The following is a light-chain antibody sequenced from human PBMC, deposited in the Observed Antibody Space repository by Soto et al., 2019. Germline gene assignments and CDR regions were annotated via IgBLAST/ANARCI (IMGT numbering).Light chain of an antibody. CDR1: QTFSNTF. J-gene: IGKJ5*01. CDR2: GAS. V-gene: IGKV3-20*01. Sequence: VLTQSPVILSLSHGDRATLSCRASQTFSNTFLSWFQQIPGQAPRLLIYGASMRATGIPDRFSGSGSGTDFTLTISRLEPEDFAVYYCHQCGSSSTFGQGTRLEIK. CDR3: HQCGSSST.